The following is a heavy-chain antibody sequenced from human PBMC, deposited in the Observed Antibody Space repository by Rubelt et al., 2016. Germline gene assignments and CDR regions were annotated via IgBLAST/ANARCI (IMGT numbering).Heavy chain of an antibody. CDR1: GGSFSGYY. CDR2: INHSGST. CDR3: ARGRSSGERYWFDP. J-gene: IGHJ5*02. D-gene: IGHD2-15*01. Sequence: QVQLQQWGAGLLKPSETLSLTCAVYGGSFSGYYWSWIRQPPGKGLEWIGEINHSGSTNSNPSLKCRVTISVYTSRTQFSRKLGSVTAADTAVYYCARGRSSGERYWFDPWGQGTLVTVSS. V-gene: IGHV4-34*01.